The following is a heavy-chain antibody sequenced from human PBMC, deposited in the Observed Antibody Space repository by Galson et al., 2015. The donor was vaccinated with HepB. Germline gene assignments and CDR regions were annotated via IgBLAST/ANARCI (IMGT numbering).Heavy chain of an antibody. D-gene: IGHD4-23*01. CDR1: GGSIRSGGYY. J-gene: IGHJ2*01. CDR3: ARVTNSVGWYFDL. CDR2: IYYTGSS. V-gene: IGHV4-31*03. Sequence: LSLTCTVSGGSIRSGGYYWSWIRQHPGKGLECIGYIYYTGSSYYNPALKSRLTISVDTSENQFSLKLNSVTAADTAMYYCARVTNSVGWYFDLWGRGTLVTVSS.